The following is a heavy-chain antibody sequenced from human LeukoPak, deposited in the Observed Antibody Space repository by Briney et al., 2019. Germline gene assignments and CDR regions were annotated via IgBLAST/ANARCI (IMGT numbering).Heavy chain of an antibody. CDR3: ARDLSVYYYGSGSYYNGGNWFDH. V-gene: IGHV1-18*01. Sequence: GASVTVSCKASGYTFTSYGISWVRQAPGQGLEWMGWISAYNGNTNYAQKLQGRVTMTTDTSTSTAYMELRSLRSDDTAVYYCARDLSVYYYGSGSYYNGGNWFDHWGQGTLVTVSS. J-gene: IGHJ5*02. CDR1: GYTFTSYG. D-gene: IGHD3-10*01. CDR2: ISAYNGNT.